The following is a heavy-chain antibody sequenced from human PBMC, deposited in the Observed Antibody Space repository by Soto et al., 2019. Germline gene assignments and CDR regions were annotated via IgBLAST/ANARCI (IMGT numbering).Heavy chain of an antibody. D-gene: IGHD5-12*01. Sequence: PSETLSLTCTVSGGSISSGGYYWSWIRQHPGKGLEWIGYIYYSGSTYYNPSLKSRVTISVDTSKNQFSLKLSSVTAADTAVYYCARVLEMATTPDYWGQGTLVTVSS. CDR2: IYYSGST. CDR1: GGSISSGGYY. CDR3: ARVLEMATTPDY. V-gene: IGHV4-31*03. J-gene: IGHJ4*02.